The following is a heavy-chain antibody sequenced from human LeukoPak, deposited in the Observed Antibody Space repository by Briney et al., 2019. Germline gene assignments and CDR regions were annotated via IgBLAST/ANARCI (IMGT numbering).Heavy chain of an antibody. CDR2: FHPEDGET. Sequence: GASVTVSCKVSGHTLTELSMHWVRHAPGEGLEWMGGFHPEDGETIYAQKFQGRVTMTEDTSTDTAYMGLSSLRSEDTAVYYCATAPPLYYYGSGSYRGFDIWGQGTMVTVSS. J-gene: IGHJ3*02. CDR1: GHTLTELS. CDR3: ATAPPLYYYGSGSYRGFDI. D-gene: IGHD3-10*01. V-gene: IGHV1-24*01.